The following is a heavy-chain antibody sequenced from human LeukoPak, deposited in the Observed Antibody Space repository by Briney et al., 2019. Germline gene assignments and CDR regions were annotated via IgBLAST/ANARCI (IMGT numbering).Heavy chain of an antibody. CDR3: ARLRVDYVWGSYRSGAFDI. CDR2: IYSGGST. V-gene: IGHV3-53*01. Sequence: GGSLRLSCAASGFTVSSNYMSWVRQAPGKGLEWVSVIYSGGSTYYADSVKGRFTISRDNSKNTLYLQMNSLRAEDTAVYYCARLRVDYVWGSYRSGAFDIWGQGTTVTVSS. CDR1: GFTVSSNY. D-gene: IGHD3-16*02. J-gene: IGHJ3*02.